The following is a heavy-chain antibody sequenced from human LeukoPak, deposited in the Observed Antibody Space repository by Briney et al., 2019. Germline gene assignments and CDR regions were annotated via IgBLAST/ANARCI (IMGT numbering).Heavy chain of an antibody. CDR3: ARQHLLCSGNSCYLPDY. J-gene: IGHJ4*02. D-gene: IGHD2-15*01. CDR2: IHPGDSDI. CDR1: GYTFTNYW. V-gene: IGHV5-51*01. Sequence: KISCKGSGYTFTNYWIGWVRQMPGKGLEWIGIIHPGDSDIKYSQSFQGQVTISADKSISTAYLQWSSLTASDTAMYYCARQHLLCSGNSCYLPDYWGQGTLVTVSS.